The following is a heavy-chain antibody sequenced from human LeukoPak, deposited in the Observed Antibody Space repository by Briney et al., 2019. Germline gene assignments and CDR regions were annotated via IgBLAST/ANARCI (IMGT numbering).Heavy chain of an antibody. J-gene: IGHJ5*02. CDR2: INHSGST. D-gene: IGHD3-10*01. CDR1: GGSISSSSYY. V-gene: IGHV4-39*07. Sequence: SETLSLTCTVSGGSISSSSYYWSWIRQPPGKGLEWIGEINHSGSTNYNPSLKSRVTISVDTSKNQFSLKLSSVTAADTAVYYCARGSITIWFGEFPPMANWFDPWGQGTLVTVSS. CDR3: ARGSITIWFGEFPPMANWFDP.